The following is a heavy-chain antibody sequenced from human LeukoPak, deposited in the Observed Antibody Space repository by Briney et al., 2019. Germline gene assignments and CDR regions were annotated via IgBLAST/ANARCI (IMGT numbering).Heavy chain of an antibody. Sequence: SETLSLTCTVSGGSISSYYWSWIRQPAGKGLGWIGRIYSSGSINYNPSLKSRVTMSVDMPKNQFSLKLSSVTAADTAVYYCARDPLYCTNGVCFDYWGQGTLVTVSS. CDR1: GGSISSYY. V-gene: IGHV4-4*07. D-gene: IGHD2-8*01. J-gene: IGHJ4*02. CDR2: IYSSGSI. CDR3: ARDPLYCTNGVCFDY.